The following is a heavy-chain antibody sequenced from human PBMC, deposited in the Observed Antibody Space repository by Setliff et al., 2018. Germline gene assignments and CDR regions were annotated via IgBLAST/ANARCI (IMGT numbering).Heavy chain of an antibody. CDR3: ASQRLARYFES. J-gene: IGHJ4*02. CDR1: GYSINSPFT. Sequence: SETLSLTCAMSGYSINSPFTWGWIRQPPGKGLEWIGTIFDNGSTFYNPSLNSRVTMSIDTSKKEFSLRLSSVTAADTAVYYCASQRLARYFESWGQGILVTVSS. D-gene: IGHD2-21*01. V-gene: IGHV4-38-2*01. CDR2: IFDNGST.